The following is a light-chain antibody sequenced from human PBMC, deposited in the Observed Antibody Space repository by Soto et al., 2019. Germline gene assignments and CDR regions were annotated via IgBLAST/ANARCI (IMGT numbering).Light chain of an antibody. CDR2: LNSDGSH. Sequence: QPVLTQSPSASASLGASVKLTCTLSSGHSSYAIAWHQQQPEKGPRYLMKLNSDGSHSKGDGIPDRFSGSSSGAERYLTISSLQSEDEADNYCQTWGAGSVVFGGGTKVTVL. CDR1: SGHSSYA. CDR3: QTWGAGSVV. J-gene: IGLJ2*01. V-gene: IGLV4-69*01.